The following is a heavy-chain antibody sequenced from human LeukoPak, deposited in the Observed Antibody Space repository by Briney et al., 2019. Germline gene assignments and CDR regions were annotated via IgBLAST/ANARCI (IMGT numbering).Heavy chain of an antibody. V-gene: IGHV4-39*01. Sequence: PSETLSLTCTVSGGSISTSSYYWGWIRRPPGKGLEWIGNINYSGSTYYNPSLKSRITISVDTSKNQFSLKLSSVTAADTAVYYCASLGRYCSGGNCIIDYWGQGTLVTVSS. CDR2: INYSGST. J-gene: IGHJ4*02. CDR1: GGSISTSSYY. D-gene: IGHD2-15*01. CDR3: ASLGRYCSGGNCIIDY.